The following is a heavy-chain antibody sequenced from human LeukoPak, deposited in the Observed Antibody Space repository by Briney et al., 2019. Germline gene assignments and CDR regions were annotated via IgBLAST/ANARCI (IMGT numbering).Heavy chain of an antibody. CDR1: GFPFSGYS. Sequence: PGGSLRLSCAGSGFPFSGYSMNWVRQTPGKGLEWVSSMSILSGITYYAESVKGRFTVSRDNAKNLLHLQTNSLRVEDTAIYYCAREFEYSTSGAGYWGQGTLVTVSS. D-gene: IGHD6-6*01. CDR2: MSILSGIT. V-gene: IGHV3-21*01. CDR3: AREFEYSTSGAGY. J-gene: IGHJ4*02.